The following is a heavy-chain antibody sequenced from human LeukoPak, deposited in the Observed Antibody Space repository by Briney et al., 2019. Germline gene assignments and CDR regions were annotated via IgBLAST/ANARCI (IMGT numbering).Heavy chain of an antibody. CDR1: GLTLSDQY. J-gene: IGHJ6*04. D-gene: IGHD3-16*01. CDR3: ARMTFGGMDV. CDR2: TTSKGNNYIT. V-gene: IGHV3-72*01. Sequence: GGSLRLSCVVSGLTLSDQYMEWVRQAPGKGLEWVGRTTSKGNNYITEYAASVRGRFTISRDDSKNSVYLQMNSLKTEDTAVYYCARMTFGGMDVWGKGATVTVSS.